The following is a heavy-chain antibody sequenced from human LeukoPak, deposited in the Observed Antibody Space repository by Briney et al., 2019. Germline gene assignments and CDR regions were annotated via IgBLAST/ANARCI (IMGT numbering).Heavy chain of an antibody. V-gene: IGHV3-7*01. CDR3: ARDKLVGDSYFEY. CDR2: IKQDGGQI. CDR1: GFTFRSYW. D-gene: IGHD1-26*01. J-gene: IGHJ4*02. Sequence: GGSLRLSCTASGFTFRSYWMSWIRQAPGKGLEWVANIKQDGGQIYYVDSVKGRFTISRDNAKNSLFLQMNSLRAEDTAVYYCARDKLVGDSYFEYWGQGTLVTVSS.